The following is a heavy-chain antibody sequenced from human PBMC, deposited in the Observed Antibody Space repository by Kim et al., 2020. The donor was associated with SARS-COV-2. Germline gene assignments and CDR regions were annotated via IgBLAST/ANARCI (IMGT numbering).Heavy chain of an antibody. J-gene: IGHJ6*02. CDR2: INSDGSST. Sequence: GGSLRLSCAASGFTFSSYWMHWVRQAPGKGLVWVSRINSDGSSTSYADSVKGRFTISRDNAKNTLYLQMNSLRAEDTAVYYCAREVVWFGELFPYYYYYYGMDVWGQWTTVTVSS. CDR1: GFTFSSYW. CDR3: AREVVWFGELFPYYYYYYGMDV. V-gene: IGHV3-74*01. D-gene: IGHD3-10*01.